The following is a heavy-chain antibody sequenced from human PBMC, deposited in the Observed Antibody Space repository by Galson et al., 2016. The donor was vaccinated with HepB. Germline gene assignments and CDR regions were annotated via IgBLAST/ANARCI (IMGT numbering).Heavy chain of an antibody. D-gene: IGHD5-24*01. Sequence: SLRLSCAASGFTFSTYTMSWVRQAPGKGLEWVSSISYEEDRTYYADSVKGRFTISRDNAGNTLYLQMNSLRVEDTAIYYCAKGRREIDQDFDYWGQGTLVTVSS. V-gene: IGHV3-23*01. J-gene: IGHJ4*02. CDR3: AKGRREIDQDFDY. CDR2: ISYEEDRT. CDR1: GFTFSTYT.